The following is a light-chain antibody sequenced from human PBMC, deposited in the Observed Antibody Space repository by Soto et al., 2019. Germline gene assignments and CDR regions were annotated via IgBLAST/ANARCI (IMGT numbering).Light chain of an antibody. V-gene: IGKV3-11*01. Sequence: EIVLTQSPSTLSLSPGERAALSCRASQSVSSYLAWYQQKPGQAPRLLIYDAFKMDTGIPARFSGSGSGTDFTLIISSLEPEDFAVYYCQQRSNWPSTFGGGTKVEVK. CDR3: QQRSNWPST. CDR1: QSVSSY. J-gene: IGKJ4*01. CDR2: DAF.